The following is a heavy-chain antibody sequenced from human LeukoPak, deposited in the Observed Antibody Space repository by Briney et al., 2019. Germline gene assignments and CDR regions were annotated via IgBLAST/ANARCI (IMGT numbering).Heavy chain of an antibody. CDR1: GGSISSSSYY. D-gene: IGHD5-24*01. CDR2: IYYSGST. J-gene: IGHJ4*02. Sequence: PSETLSLTCTVSGGSISSSSYYWGWIRQPPGKGLEWIGSIYYSGSTYYNPSLKSRVTIYVDTSKNQFSLKLSSVTAADTAVYYCARHLRWLQPFDYWGQGTLVTVSS. V-gene: IGHV4-39*01. CDR3: ARHLRWLQPFDY.